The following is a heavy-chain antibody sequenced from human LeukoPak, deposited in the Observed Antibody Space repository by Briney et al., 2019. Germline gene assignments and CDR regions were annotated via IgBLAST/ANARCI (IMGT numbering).Heavy chain of an antibody. CDR1: GYTFTGYY. V-gene: IGHV1-2*04. D-gene: IGHD5-12*01. J-gene: IGHJ4*02. Sequence: ASVKVSCKASGYTFTGYYMHWVRQAPGQGLEWMGWINPNSGGTNYAQKFQGWVTMTRDTSISTAYMELSRLRSDDTAVYYCARESAPSGYDYNDYWGQGTLVTVSS. CDR2: INPNSGGT. CDR3: ARESAPSGYDYNDY.